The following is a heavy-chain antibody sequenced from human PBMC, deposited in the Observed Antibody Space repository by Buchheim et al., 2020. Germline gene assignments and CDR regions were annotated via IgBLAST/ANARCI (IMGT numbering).Heavy chain of an antibody. D-gene: IGHD3-22*01. CDR3: ARDAFYYDNSGYYRYYGMDV. CDR1: GGSISSGGDY. V-gene: IGHV4-31*03. J-gene: IGHJ6*02. Sequence: QVQLQESGPGLVKPSQTLSLTCSVSGGSISSGGDYWSWIRQHPGKGVEWIGYIYYSGSTYYNPSLTSRITISIDTSKNQFSLKLSSVTAADTAVYYCARDAFYYDNSGYYRYYGMDVWGQGTT. CDR2: IYYSGST.